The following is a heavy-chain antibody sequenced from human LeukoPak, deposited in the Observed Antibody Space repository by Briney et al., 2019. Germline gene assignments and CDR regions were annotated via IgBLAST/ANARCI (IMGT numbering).Heavy chain of an antibody. CDR1: GFTFDDYA. D-gene: IGHD6-13*01. V-gene: IGHV3-9*01. J-gene: IGHJ4*02. CDR3: AKATPDHVAATPFDY. Sequence: PGRSLRLSCAASGFTFDDYAMHWVRHAPGKGLEWVSGISWNSGSIGYADSVKGRFTISRDSAKNSLYLQMNSLRAEDTALYYCAKATPDHVAATPFDYWGQGTLVTVSS. CDR2: ISWNSGSI.